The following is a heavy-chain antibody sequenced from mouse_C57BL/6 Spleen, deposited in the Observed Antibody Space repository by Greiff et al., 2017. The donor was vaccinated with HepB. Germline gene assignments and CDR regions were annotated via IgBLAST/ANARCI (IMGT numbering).Heavy chain of an antibody. CDR3: ARQGGTTVLDY. J-gene: IGHJ2*01. D-gene: IGHD1-1*01. V-gene: IGHV1-66*01. CDR2: IYPGSGNT. CDR1: GYSFTSYY. Sequence: QVQLQQSGPELVKPGASVKISCKASGYSFTSYYIHWVKQRPGQGLEWIGWIYPGSGNTKYNEKFKGKATLTADTSSITAYMQLSSLTSEDSAVYYCARQGGTTVLDYWGQGTTLTVYS.